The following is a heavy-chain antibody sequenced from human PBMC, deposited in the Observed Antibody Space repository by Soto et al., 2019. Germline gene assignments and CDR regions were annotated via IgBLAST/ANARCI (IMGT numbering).Heavy chain of an antibody. V-gene: IGHV4-30-2*01. Sequence: SETLSLTCAVSGGSISSGGYAWNGIRQPPGKGLEWIGYIYHSGYTSYNPSLKNRVTISVDKSKNQFSLTLSFVTAADTAVYYCARDSLTGNYFDPWGQGTLVTVSS. CDR2: IYHSGYT. J-gene: IGHJ5*02. CDR3: ARDSLTGNYFDP. CDR1: GGSISSGGYA. D-gene: IGHD1-7*01.